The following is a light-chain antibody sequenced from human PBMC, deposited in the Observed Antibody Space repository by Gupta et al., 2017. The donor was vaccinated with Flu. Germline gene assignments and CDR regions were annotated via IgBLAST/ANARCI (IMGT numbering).Light chain of an antibody. CDR1: QDISNY. V-gene: IGKV1-33*01. Sequence: DIQMTQSPSSLSASVGDRVTITCQASQDISNYLNWYQQKPGKAPKLLIYDASNLETGVPSRFSGIGSGTDFTFTISSLQPEDIATYYCQQYDNLPPLFTFGQGIRLEIK. CDR3: QQYDNLPPLFT. CDR2: DAS. J-gene: IGKJ5*01.